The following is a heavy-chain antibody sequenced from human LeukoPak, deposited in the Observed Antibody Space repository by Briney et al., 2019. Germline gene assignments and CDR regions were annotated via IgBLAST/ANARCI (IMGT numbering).Heavy chain of an antibody. D-gene: IGHD5-12*01. V-gene: IGHV1-2*02. J-gene: IGHJ4*02. Sequence: ASVEVSCKASGYTFTGYYIHWVRQAPGQGLEWMGWINPNSGGTNYAQKFQGRATMTRDTSISTAYMEVRWLRSDDTAVYYCGSGGSSGYGSRGEYYFDYWGQGTLVTVSS. CDR3: GSGGSSGYGSRGEYYFDY. CDR2: INPNSGGT. CDR1: GYTFTGYY.